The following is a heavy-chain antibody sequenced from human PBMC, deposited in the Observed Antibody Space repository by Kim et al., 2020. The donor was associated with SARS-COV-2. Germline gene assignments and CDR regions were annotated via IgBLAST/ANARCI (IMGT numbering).Heavy chain of an antibody. CDR3: AAARGSSGFNY. V-gene: IGHV1-58*01. J-gene: IGHJ4*02. Sequence: TNYEQKFQERVTMTREMTTSTAYMRLSSLRSEDTAVYYCAAARGSSGFNYWGQGTLVTVYS. CDR2: T. D-gene: IGHD3-22*01.